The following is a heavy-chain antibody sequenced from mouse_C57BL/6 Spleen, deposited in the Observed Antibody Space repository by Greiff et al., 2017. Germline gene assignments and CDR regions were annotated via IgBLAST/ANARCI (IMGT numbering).Heavy chain of an antibody. CDR2: IWRGGST. CDR3: AKKGAYYDSDDSMDY. D-gene: IGHD2-4*01. Sequence: VQLVESGPGLVQPSQSLSITCTVSGFSLNSYGVHWVRQSPGKGLEWLGVIWRGGSTDYNAAFMSRLSITKDNSKSQVFFKMNSLQADDTARYYCAKKGAYYDSDDSMDYWGQGTSVTVSS. J-gene: IGHJ4*01. V-gene: IGHV2-5*01. CDR1: GFSLNSYG.